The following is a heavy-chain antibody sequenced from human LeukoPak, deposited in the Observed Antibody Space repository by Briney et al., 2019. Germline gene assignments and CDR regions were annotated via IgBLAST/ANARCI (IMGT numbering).Heavy chain of an antibody. CDR3: AKTTSDYGDFRTY. D-gene: IGHD4-17*01. CDR1: GFTFSNYA. J-gene: IGHJ4*02. CDR2: ISGGGDNT. Sequence: GGSLRLSCSVFGFTFSNYAMHWVRQAPGKGLEWVSTISGGGDNTYYTDAVRGRFTISRDSSKNTLYLQMTSLRAEDTAVYYCAKTTSDYGDFRTYWGLGTLVTVSS. V-gene: IGHV3-23*01.